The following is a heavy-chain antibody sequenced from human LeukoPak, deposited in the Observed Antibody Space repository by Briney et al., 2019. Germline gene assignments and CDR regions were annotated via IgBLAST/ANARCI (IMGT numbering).Heavy chain of an antibody. Sequence: GGSLRLSCAASGFTFSSYSIHWVRQAPGKGLEWVTVISYDGGNKYYADSVKGRFTISRDNSKNTLYLQMNSLRTEDAAMYFCARGRTGSFDVFDIWGRGTMVTDSS. CDR1: GFTFSSYS. CDR2: ISYDGGNK. J-gene: IGHJ3*02. V-gene: IGHV3-30-3*01. CDR3: ARGRTGSFDVFDI. D-gene: IGHD1-26*01.